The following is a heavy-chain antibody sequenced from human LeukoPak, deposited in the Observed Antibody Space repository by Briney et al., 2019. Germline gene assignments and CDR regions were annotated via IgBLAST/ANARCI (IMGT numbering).Heavy chain of an antibody. CDR1: GGSFSGYY. CDR2: INHTGST. J-gene: IGHJ1*01. D-gene: IGHD1-26*01. V-gene: IGHV4-34*01. CDR3: AREDPSGSYPRGSFQH. Sequence: SETLSLTCAVYGGSFSGYYWSWIRQPPGKGLEWIGEINHTGSTNYNPSLKSRVTISVDTSKNQFSLKLSSVTAADTAVYYCAREDPSGSYPRGSFQHWGQGTLVTVSS.